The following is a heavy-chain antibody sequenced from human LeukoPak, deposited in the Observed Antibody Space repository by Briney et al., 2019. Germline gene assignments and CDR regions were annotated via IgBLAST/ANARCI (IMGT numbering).Heavy chain of an antibody. J-gene: IGHJ4*02. D-gene: IGHD5-18*01. Sequence: ASVKVSCKASGYTFTGYYMHWVRRAPGQGLEWMGWINPNSGGTNYAQKFQGRVTMTRDTSISTAYMELSRLRSDDTAVYYCARVTYSARYYFDYWGQGTLVTVSS. CDR1: GYTFTGYY. V-gene: IGHV1-2*02. CDR3: ARVTYSARYYFDY. CDR2: INPNSGGT.